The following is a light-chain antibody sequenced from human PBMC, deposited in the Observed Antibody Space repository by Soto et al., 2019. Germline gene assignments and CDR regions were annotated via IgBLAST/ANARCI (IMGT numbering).Light chain of an antibody. Sequence: DIQMTQSPSTLSASVGDRVTITCRASQSISIWLAWYQQKPGKAPKLLIYKASSLESGVPSRFSGSGSGTEFTLTITSLQPADFATYYCQQYNSDSTFGQGTKVEIK. V-gene: IGKV1-5*03. J-gene: IGKJ1*01. CDR2: KAS. CDR3: QQYNSDST. CDR1: QSISIW.